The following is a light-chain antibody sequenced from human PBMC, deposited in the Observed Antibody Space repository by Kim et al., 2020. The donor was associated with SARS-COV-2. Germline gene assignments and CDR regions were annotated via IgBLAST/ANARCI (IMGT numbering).Light chain of an antibody. CDR1: EDIGNS. Sequence: SASTGDTVTITCRASEDIGNSVAWYQPHAGQGPKLLIYSGSTLQSGVQSKFSGSGSGTDFTLTITWLQSEDLATYYCQQYYAYPYTFGPGTKLEI. CDR3: QQYYAYPYT. CDR2: SGS. V-gene: IGKV1-8*01. J-gene: IGKJ2*01.